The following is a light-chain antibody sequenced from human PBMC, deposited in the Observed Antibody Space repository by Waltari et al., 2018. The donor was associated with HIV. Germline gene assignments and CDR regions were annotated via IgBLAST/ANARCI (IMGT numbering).Light chain of an antibody. CDR3: SSYAGSNNLV. CDR1: SSDVGGYNF. J-gene: IGLJ2*01. CDR2: VVT. V-gene: IGLV2-8*01. Sequence: QSALTQPPSASGSPGQSVTISCTGTSSDVGGYNFVSWYQQHPGKAPKLMIFVVTKRPSGVPARCSGSKTGNTASLTVSGLQADDEADYYCSSYAGSNNLVFGGGTKLTVL.